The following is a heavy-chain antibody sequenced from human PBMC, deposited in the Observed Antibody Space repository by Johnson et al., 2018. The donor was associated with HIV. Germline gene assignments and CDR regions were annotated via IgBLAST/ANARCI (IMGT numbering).Heavy chain of an antibody. Sequence: QVQLVESGGGLVQPGRSLILSCAASGFTFSSYAMHWVRQAPGKGLEWVAVISYDGSNKYYADSVKGRFTISRDNSKNTLYLQMNSLRAEDTAVYYCAREGAAAGPTDAFDIWGQGTMVTVSS. V-gene: IGHV3-30-3*01. D-gene: IGHD6-13*01. J-gene: IGHJ3*02. CDR2: ISYDGSNK. CDR1: GFTFSSYA. CDR3: AREGAAAGPTDAFDI.